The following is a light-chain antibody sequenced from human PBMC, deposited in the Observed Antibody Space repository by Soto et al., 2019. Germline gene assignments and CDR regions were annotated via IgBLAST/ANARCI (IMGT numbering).Light chain of an antibody. CDR2: DVN. J-gene: IGLJ2*01. V-gene: IGLV2-11*01. CDR1: SSDVGYYNY. Sequence: QSALTQPRSVSGSPGQSVTISCTGTSSDVGYYNYVSWFQQHPGKAPKLIIYDVNKRPSGIPDRFSGSKSGNTASLNISGLQAEDEADYSCCSYAGSDTYVFGGGTQLTVL. CDR3: CSYAGSDTYV.